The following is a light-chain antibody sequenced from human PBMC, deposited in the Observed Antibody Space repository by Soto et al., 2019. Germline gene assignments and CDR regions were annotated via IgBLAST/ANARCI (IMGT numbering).Light chain of an antibody. CDR1: QSVSSSY. CDR3: QQYDSSPPS. Sequence: EMVLTQSPGTLSLSPGERATLSCRASQSVSSSYLAWYQQKPGQAPRLLIYGASSRTTGIPDRFSGSGSGIYFTLTSSTLEPEDFAVYYGQQYDSSPPSFGPGTKVDIK. J-gene: IGKJ3*01. V-gene: IGKV3-20*01. CDR2: GAS.